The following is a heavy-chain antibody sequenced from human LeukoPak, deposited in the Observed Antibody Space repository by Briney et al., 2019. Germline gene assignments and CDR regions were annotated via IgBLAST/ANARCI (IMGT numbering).Heavy chain of an antibody. Sequence: ASVKVSCKAFGYTFTSNYMHWVRQAPGQGPEWMGVISPSGGSTTYAQKFQGRVTMTRDMSTSTVYMELSSLRSEDTAVYYCARGLGRLGELSLYIFDYWGQGTLVTVSS. J-gene: IGHJ4*02. CDR3: ARGLGRLGELSLYIFDY. D-gene: IGHD3-16*02. V-gene: IGHV1-46*01. CDR2: ISPSGGST. CDR1: GYTFTSNY.